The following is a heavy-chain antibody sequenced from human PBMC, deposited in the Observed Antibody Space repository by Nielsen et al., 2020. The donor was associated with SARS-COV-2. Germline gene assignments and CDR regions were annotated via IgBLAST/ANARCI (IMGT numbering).Heavy chain of an antibody. CDR1: GFTVSSNY. V-gene: IGHV3-53*01. Sequence: GGSLRLSCAASGFTVSSNYMSWVRQAPEKGLEWVSVIYSGGSTYYADSVKGRFTISRDNSKNTLYLQMNSLRAEDTAVYYCARDLVYYGMDVWGQGTTVTVSS. D-gene: IGHD2-15*01. CDR2: IYSGGST. J-gene: IGHJ6*02. CDR3: ARDLVYYGMDV.